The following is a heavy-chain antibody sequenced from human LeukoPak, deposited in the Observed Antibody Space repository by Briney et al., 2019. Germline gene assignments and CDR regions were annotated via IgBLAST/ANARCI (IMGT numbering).Heavy chain of an antibody. V-gene: IGHV3-15*01. CDR1: AFTFSNAW. J-gene: IGHJ4*02. CDR2: VKSKTAGGTT. Sequence: PGGSLRLSCSASAFTFSNAWMGWVRQAPGQGLKWVVRVKSKTAGGTTDYAAPVKGRFTISRDESKNTLYLQMNSLKTEDTAVYYCTTDVDYGDYTTHHLDYWGQGTLVTVSS. D-gene: IGHD4-17*01. CDR3: TTDVDYGDYTTHHLDY.